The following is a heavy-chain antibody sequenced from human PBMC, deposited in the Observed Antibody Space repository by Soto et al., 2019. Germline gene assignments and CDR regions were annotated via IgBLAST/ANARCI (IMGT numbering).Heavy chain of an antibody. CDR3: ARVNLEDYFDY. J-gene: IGHJ4*02. Sequence: ASVKVSCKASGYTFTSYAMHWVRQAPGQRLERMGWINAGNRNTKYSQKFQGRVTITRDTSASTAYMELSSLRSEDTAVYYCARVNLEDYFDYWGQGTLVTVSS. V-gene: IGHV1-3*01. D-gene: IGHD1-1*01. CDR1: GYTFTSYA. CDR2: INAGNRNT.